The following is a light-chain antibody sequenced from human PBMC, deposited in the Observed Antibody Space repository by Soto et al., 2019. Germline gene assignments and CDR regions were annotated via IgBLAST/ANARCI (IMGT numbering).Light chain of an antibody. J-gene: IGKJ2*01. CDR1: QSVYNNY. CDR2: GAS. CDR3: QQYGSSPYT. V-gene: IGKV3-20*01. Sequence: EVVLTQSPGTLSLSPGERATLSCRASQSVYNNYLAWYQQKPGQAPWLLIFGASNRATGIPDRFSGSGSGTDFTLTISRLEPEDFTVYYCQQYGSSPYTFGQGTNLEIK.